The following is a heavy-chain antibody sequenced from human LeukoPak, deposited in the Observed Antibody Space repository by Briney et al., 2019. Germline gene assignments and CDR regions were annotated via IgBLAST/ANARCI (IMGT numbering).Heavy chain of an antibody. J-gene: IGHJ4*02. CDR3: ARVGLYCSSTSCYSRYYFDY. CDR1: GYTFTSYA. CDR2: INAGSGNT. D-gene: IGHD2-2*01. V-gene: IGHV1-3*01. Sequence: GASVKVSCQASGYTFTSYAMHWVRQAPAQRHEWMGWINAGSGNTKYSQKFQGRATNTMDTSASTAYMELSSLRSEDTAVYYCARVGLYCSSTSCYSRYYFDYWGQGTLVTVAS.